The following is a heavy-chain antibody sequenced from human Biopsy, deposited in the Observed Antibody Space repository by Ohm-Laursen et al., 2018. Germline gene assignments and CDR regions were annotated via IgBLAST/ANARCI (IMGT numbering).Heavy chain of an antibody. D-gene: IGHD1-26*01. V-gene: IGHV4-59*01. J-gene: IGHJ3*02. CDR3: ARVEAGTYDALDI. CDR2: IYYSGGT. Sequence: SQTLSLTCNVSGGSMTGYEWSWIRLAPGKGLEWIGYIYYSGGTKYNPSLASRVTFSVDMSKSQFSLKLYSVTAADAAVYYCARVEAGTYDALDIWGHGTPVAVSS. CDR1: GGSMTGYE.